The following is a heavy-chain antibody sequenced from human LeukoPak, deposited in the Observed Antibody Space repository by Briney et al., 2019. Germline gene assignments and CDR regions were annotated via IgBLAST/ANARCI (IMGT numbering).Heavy chain of an antibody. J-gene: IGHJ4*02. CDR3: ARDQLYGDYPDFDY. CDR2: ISAYNGNT. CDR1: GNTFTSYG. D-gene: IGHD4-17*01. Sequence: ASVKVSCKASGNTFTSYGISWVRQAPGQGLEWMGWISAYNGNTNYAQKLQGRVTMTTDTSTSTAYMELRSLRSDGTAVYYCARDQLYGDYPDFDYWGQGTLVTVSS. V-gene: IGHV1-18*01.